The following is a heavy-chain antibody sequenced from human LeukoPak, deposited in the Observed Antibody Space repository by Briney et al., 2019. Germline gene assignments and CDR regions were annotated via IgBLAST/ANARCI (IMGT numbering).Heavy chain of an antibody. J-gene: IGHJ4*02. CDR2: IFHAGTT. CDR3: MRTYCSNISCFYFDY. V-gene: IGHV4-4*02. CDR1: GASISSSNW. D-gene: IGHD2-2*01. Sequence: SGTLSLTCAVSGASISSSNWWSWARPPPGKGLGGIGEIFHAGTTNCNPSLQSRVTISVDNSRNQFSLKLTSVTAADTAVYYCMRTYCSNISCFYFDYWGQGTLVTVSS.